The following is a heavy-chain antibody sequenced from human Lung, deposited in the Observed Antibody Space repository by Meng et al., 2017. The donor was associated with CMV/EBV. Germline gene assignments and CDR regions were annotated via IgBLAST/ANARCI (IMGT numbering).Heavy chain of an antibody. Sequence: SXTXSLXCAINSGSFSGYHWSWIRQPPGGAMEWTGEINQSGSPNYNPSLKSRVTMSIDTSEDQFSLKLSSVTAADTAVYYCSRGEGAIAVVPAANYYGMDVXGQGTTVTVSS. CDR1: SGSFSGYH. CDR2: INQSGSP. CDR3: SRGEGAIAVVPAANYYGMDV. J-gene: IGHJ6*02. D-gene: IGHD2-2*01. V-gene: IGHV4-34*01.